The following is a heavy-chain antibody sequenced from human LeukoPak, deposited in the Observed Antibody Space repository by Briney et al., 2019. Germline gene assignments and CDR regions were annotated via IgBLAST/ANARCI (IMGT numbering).Heavy chain of an antibody. CDR3: ARWATIFGVVTYYMDV. J-gene: IGHJ6*03. CDR2: INPNSGGT. D-gene: IGHD3-3*01. CDR1: GYTFTGYY. V-gene: IGHV1-2*02. Sequence: ASVKVSCKASGYTFTGYYMHWVRHAPGQGLEWMGWINPNSGGTNYAQKFQGRVTITRDTSISTAYMELSRLRYDDTAVYYCARWATIFGVVTYYMDVWGKGTTVTVSS.